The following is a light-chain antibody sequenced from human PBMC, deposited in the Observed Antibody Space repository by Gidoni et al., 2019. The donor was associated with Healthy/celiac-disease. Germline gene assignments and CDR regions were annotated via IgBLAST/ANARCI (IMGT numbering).Light chain of an antibody. V-gene: IGKV1-5*03. Sequence: DIQMTQSPSTLSAAVGDRFTITCRASQSISSWLAWYQQKPGKAPKLLIYTASSLESGVPSRFRGSGSGPEFSLTISSLQPAAFATYYCQQYNSYLTFGGGTKVEIK. CDR3: QQYNSYLT. CDR1: QSISSW. J-gene: IGKJ4*01. CDR2: TAS.